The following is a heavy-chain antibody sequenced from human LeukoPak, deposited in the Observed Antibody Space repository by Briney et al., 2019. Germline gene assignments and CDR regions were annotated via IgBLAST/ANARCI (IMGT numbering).Heavy chain of an antibody. CDR2: IYYSGST. D-gene: IGHD3-22*01. CDR1: GGSISSYY. CDR3: ARLEHYYYDSSGGPFDP. J-gene: IGHJ5*02. V-gene: IGHV4-59*08. Sequence: SETLSLTCTVSGGSISSYYWSWIRQPPGKGLEWIGYIYYSGSTNYNPSLKSRVTISGDTSKNQFSLKLSSVTAADTAVYYCARLEHYYYDSSGGPFDPWGQGTLVTVSS.